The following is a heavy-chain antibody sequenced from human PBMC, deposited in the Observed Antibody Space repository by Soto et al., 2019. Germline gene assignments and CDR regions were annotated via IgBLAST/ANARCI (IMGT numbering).Heavy chain of an antibody. CDR3: ARENYGSGSYWDYYYSGMDV. V-gene: IGHV4-34*01. J-gene: IGHJ6*02. D-gene: IGHD3-10*01. CDR2: INHSGST. CDR1: GGSFSGYY. Sequence: SETLSLTCAVYGGSFSGYYWSWIRQPPGKGLEWIGEINHSGSTNYNPSLKSRVTISVDTSKNQFSLKLSSVTAADTAVYYCARENYGSGSYWDYYYSGMDVWGQGTTVTVSS.